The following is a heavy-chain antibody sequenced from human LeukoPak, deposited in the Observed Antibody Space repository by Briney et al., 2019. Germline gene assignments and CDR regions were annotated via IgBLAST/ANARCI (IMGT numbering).Heavy chain of an antibody. D-gene: IGHD2-2*01. CDR2: IKSKTDGGTT. CDR3: TTQVVPAAPIYYYYYGMDV. V-gene: IGHV3-15*01. Sequence: GGSLRLSCAASGFTFSNAWMSWVRQAPGKGLEWVGRIKSKTDGGTTDYAAPVKGRFTISRDDSKNTLYLQMNGLKTEDTAVYYCTTQVVPAAPIYYYYYGMDVWGQGTTVTVSS. J-gene: IGHJ6*02. CDR1: GFTFSNAW.